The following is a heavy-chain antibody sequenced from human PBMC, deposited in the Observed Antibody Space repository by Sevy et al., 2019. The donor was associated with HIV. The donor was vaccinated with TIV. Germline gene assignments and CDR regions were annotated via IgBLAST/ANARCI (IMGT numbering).Heavy chain of an antibody. D-gene: IGHD3-9*01. Sequence: SETLSLTCTVSGRSMTGYYWTWIRQPPGKGLEWIGYIYYSGSTNYNPSLKSRVTISVDTSKNQFSLELSSVTAADTAVYYCARAPPYYDILTGRGYCDYWGQGTLVTDSS. CDR2: IYYSGST. CDR3: ARAPPYYDILTGRGYCDY. V-gene: IGHV4-59*01. J-gene: IGHJ4*02. CDR1: GRSMTGYY.